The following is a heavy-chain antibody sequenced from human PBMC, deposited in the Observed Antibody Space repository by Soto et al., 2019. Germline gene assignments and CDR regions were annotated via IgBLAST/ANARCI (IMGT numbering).Heavy chain of an antibody. V-gene: IGHV4-30-2*01. J-gene: IGHJ4*02. Sequence: QLQLQESGSGLVKPSQTLSLTCAVSGDSISSGGYSWNWIRQPPGKGLEWIGYIYHSGGPDYNPSLKSRVTIPVDSSNNQFSLNLRSVTAADTAVYYCARDSRSGYYLEYWGQGTLVTVSS. D-gene: IGHD3-22*01. CDR2: IYHSGGP. CDR3: ARDSRSGYYLEY. CDR1: GDSISSGGYS.